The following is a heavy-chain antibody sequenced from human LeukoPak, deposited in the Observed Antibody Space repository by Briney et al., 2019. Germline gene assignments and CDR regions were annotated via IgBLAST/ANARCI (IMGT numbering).Heavy chain of an antibody. CDR2: IYPGDSDT. J-gene: IGHJ4*02. Sequence: GESLQFSCQASGYGFITYWIGWVRQIPGQGLAWMGSIYPGDSDTRYSPSFQGQVTISADKSISTAYLQWSSLKASDTAMYYCARPESGRFPFDDWGQGTLVTVSS. CDR1: GYGFITYW. V-gene: IGHV5-51*01. CDR3: ARPESGRFPFDD. D-gene: IGHD1-26*01.